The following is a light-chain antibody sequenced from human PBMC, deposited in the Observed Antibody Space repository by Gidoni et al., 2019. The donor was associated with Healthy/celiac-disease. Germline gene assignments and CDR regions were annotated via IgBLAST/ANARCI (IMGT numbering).Light chain of an antibody. V-gene: IGKV3-20*01. Sequence: DIVLTPSPGTLSLSPGETDTLYCRASQSVSSSYLAWYQQKPGQAPRLLIYGASSSATGIPDRFSCSGSGTDFTLTISSLEPEDFAVYYCQQYGSAPSFGPGTKVDIK. CDR1: QSVSSSY. CDR3: QQYGSAPS. J-gene: IGKJ3*01. CDR2: GAS.